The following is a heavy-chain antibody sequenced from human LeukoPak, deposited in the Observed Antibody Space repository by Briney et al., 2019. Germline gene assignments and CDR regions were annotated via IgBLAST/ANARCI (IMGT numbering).Heavy chain of an antibody. CDR1: GFTFSDYW. J-gene: IGHJ4*02. Sequence: PGGSLRLSCTASGFTFSDYWMSWVRQAPGKGLEWVANIKQDGIEKYYVDSVKGRFTISRDNAKNSLYLQMNSLRAEDTAVYHCARHVGTYYDYWGQGTLVTVSS. CDR2: IKQDGIEK. D-gene: IGHD1-26*01. CDR3: ARHVGTYYDY. V-gene: IGHV3-7*01.